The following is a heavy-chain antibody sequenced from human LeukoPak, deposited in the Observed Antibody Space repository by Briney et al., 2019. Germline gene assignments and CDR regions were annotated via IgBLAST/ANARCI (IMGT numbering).Heavy chain of an antibody. V-gene: IGHV4-30-4*01. CDR1: GGSISSGGYY. CDR2: IYYSRST. J-gene: IGHJ4*02. CDR3: ASVYGDYGIG. Sequence: SETLSLTCTVSGGSISSGGYYWSWIRQPPGKGLEWIGYIYYSRSTYYNPSLKSRVTISVDTSKNQFSLKLSSVTAADTAVYYCASVYGDYGIGWGQGTLVTVSS. D-gene: IGHD4-17*01.